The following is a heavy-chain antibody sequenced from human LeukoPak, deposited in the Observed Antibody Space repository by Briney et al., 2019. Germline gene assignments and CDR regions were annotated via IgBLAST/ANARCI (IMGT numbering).Heavy chain of an antibody. J-gene: IGHJ3*02. CDR3: ARHEVFSSGWDGTAFYI. Sequence: SETLSLTCTVSTGSISSISYDWDWIRQPPGKGLEWIATIDYTQSTHSNFCLRTRLTMFGDTSNSQVSLKLSSVTAADTAIYFCARHEVFSSGWDGTAFYIWGQGTVVTSSS. D-gene: IGHD6-19*01. CDR2: IDYTQST. V-gene: IGHV4-39*01. CDR1: TGSISSISYD.